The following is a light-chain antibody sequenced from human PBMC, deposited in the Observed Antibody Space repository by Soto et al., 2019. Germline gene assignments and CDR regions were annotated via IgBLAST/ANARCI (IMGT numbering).Light chain of an antibody. CDR3: QQYNSYWRT. V-gene: IGKV1-5*01. Sequence: IKMYQSPSTLSASVGDRVTITCRASQSISSLVACYQQKPGKAPKLLIFDASSLENGVPSRFSGSGSGTEFTLTISSLQPDYFATYYCQQYNSYWRTFGQGTKVDIK. J-gene: IGKJ1*01. CDR1: QSISSL. CDR2: DAS.